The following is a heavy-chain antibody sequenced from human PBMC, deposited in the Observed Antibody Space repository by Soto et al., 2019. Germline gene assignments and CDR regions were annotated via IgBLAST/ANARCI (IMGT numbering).Heavy chain of an antibody. J-gene: IGHJ4*02. V-gene: IGHV6-1*01. CDR1: GDSVSTNSGA. Sequence: SQTLSLTCAISGDSVSTNSGAWNWIRQSPSRGLEWLGRTFYRSRWYSDYADSVKGRININSDTSKNQFSLQLSSVTPEDTAVYYCARAGSTMYRLHPHFDYWGQGTLVTVSS. CDR2: TFYRSRWYS. CDR3: ARAGSTMYRLHPHFDY. D-gene: IGHD3-9*01.